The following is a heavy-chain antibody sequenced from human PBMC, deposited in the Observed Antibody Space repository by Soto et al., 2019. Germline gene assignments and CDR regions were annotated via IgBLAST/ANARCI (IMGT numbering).Heavy chain of an antibody. CDR3: ASPIGVYYDILTGPLDV. V-gene: IGHV1-69*13. CDR2: IIPIFGTA. Sequence: EASVKVSCKASGGTFSSYAISWVRQAPGQGLEWMGGIIPIFGTANYAQKFQGRVTITADEATSTAYMELSSLRSEDTAVYYCASPIGVYYDILTGPLDVWGQGTTVTVSS. D-gene: IGHD3-9*01. CDR1: GGTFSSYA. J-gene: IGHJ6*02.